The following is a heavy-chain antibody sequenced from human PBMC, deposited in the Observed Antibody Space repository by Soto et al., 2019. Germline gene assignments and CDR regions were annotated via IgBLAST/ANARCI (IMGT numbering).Heavy chain of an antibody. Sequence: XETLSLTCTVAGCSISSYYWSWIRQPPGRGLEWIGYIYYSGSTNYNPSLKSRVTISVDTSKNQFSLKLSSVTAADTAVYYCARARGWLHRDYYYYYYGMDVWGHGTTVTVSS. CDR1: GCSISSYY. V-gene: IGHV4-59*01. CDR2: IYYSGST. D-gene: IGHD5-12*01. CDR3: ARARGWLHRDYYYYYYGMDV. J-gene: IGHJ6*02.